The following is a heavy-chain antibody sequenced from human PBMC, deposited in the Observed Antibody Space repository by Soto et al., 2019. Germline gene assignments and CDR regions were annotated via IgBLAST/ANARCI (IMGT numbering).Heavy chain of an antibody. Sequence: ASVKVSCKPSGYTFTSYYIHWVRQAPGQGLEWMGIINPTGGRTTFAQQFQDRLTMTIDTSTSTVSMELSSLRSEDTAVYYCTRGKTVADFFDYWGQGTLVTVSS. CDR1: GYTFTSYY. CDR3: TRGKTVADFFDY. D-gene: IGHD6-19*01. V-gene: IGHV1-46*01. CDR2: INPTGGRT. J-gene: IGHJ4*02.